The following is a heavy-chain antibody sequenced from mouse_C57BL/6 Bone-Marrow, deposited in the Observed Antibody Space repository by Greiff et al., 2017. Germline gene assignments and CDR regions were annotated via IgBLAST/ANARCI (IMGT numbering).Heavy chain of an antibody. J-gene: IGHJ2*01. CDR3: ARSKDYDRRYFDY. CDR2: INPSSGYT. Sequence: VQLQQSGAELARPGASVKMSCKASGYTFTSYTMHWVKQRPGQGLEWIGYINPSSGYTKYNQKFKDKATLTADKSSSTAYMQLRSLTSEDSAVDYCARSKDYDRRYFDYWGQGTTLTVSS. D-gene: IGHD2-4*01. CDR1: GYTFTSYT. V-gene: IGHV1-4*01.